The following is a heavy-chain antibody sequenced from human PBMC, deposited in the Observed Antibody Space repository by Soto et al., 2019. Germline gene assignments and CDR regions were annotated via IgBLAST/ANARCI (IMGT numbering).Heavy chain of an antibody. Sequence: QVQLVQSGAEVKKPGSSVKFSCKASGGTFSSYAISWVRQAPGQGLEWMGGIIPIFGTANYAQKFQGRVTITADESTSTAYMELSSLRSEDTAVYYCAYRYSSSADPYYYGMDVRGQGTTVTVSS. V-gene: IGHV1-69*01. CDR1: GGTFSSYA. CDR3: AYRYSSSADPYYYGMDV. J-gene: IGHJ6*02. D-gene: IGHD6-6*01. CDR2: IIPIFGTA.